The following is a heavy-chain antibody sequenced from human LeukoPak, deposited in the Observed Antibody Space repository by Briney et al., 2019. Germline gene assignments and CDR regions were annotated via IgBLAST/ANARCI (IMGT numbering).Heavy chain of an antibody. Sequence: GGSLRLPCAASGFTFSSYSMTWVRQAPGKGLEWVSSISSSSSYIYYADSVKGRFTISRDNAKNSLYLQMNSLRAEDTAVYYCARDHDSSGWSFDYWGQGTLVTVSS. CDR3: ARDHDSSGWSFDY. V-gene: IGHV3-21*01. D-gene: IGHD6-19*01. CDR1: GFTFSSYS. J-gene: IGHJ4*02. CDR2: ISSSSSYI.